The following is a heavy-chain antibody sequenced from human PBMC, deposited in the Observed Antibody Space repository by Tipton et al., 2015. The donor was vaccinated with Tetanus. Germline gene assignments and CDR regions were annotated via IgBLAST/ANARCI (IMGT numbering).Heavy chain of an antibody. CDR2: IYYSGST. J-gene: IGHJ3*02. D-gene: IGHD3-22*01. CDR3: AREGYYDSSGYYYKGAFDI. Sequence: LRFSCTVSGGSVSSGSYYWSWIRQPPGKGLEWIGYIYYSGSTNYNPSLKSRVTISVDTSKNQFSLKLSSVTAADTAVYYCAREGYYDSSGYYYKGAFDIWGQGTMVTVSS. CDR1: GGSVSSGSYY. V-gene: IGHV4-61*01.